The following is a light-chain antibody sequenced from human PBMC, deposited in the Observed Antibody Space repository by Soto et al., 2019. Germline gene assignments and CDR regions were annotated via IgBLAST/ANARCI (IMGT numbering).Light chain of an antibody. CDR1: QSLLHSNGYNY. CDR3: MQALQTPLT. J-gene: IGKJ4*01. CDR2: LGS. Sequence: EIVMTQSPLSLPVTPGEPASISCRSSQSLLHSNGYNYLDWYLQKPGQSPQLLIYLGSNRVSGVPDRFSGSGSGTDFTLKISRVEAEDVGVYYCMQALQTPLTFGGGTKVDIK. V-gene: IGKV2-28*01.